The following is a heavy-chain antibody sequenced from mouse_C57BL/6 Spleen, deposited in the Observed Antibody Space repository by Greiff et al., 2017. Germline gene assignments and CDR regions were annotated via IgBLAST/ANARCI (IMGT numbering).Heavy chain of an antibody. J-gene: IGHJ2*01. CDR1: GYSITSGYY. CDR2: ISYDGSN. CDR3: ARGGKGYFDY. V-gene: IGHV3-6*01. Sequence: ESGPGLVKPSQSLSLTCSVTGYSITSGYYWNWIRQFPGNKLEWMGYISYDGSNNYNPSLKNRISITRDTSKNQFFLKLNSVTTEDTATYYCARGGKGYFDYWGQGTTLTVSS.